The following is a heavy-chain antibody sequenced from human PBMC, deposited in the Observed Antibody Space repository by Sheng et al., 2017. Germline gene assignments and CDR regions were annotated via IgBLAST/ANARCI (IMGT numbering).Heavy chain of an antibody. CDR1: GGSFSGYY. D-gene: IGHD6-13*01. Sequence: QVQLQQWGAGLLKPSETLSLTCAVYGGSFSGYYWSWIRQPPGKGLEWIGEINHSGSTNYNPSLKSRVTISVDTSKNQFSLKLSSVTAADTAVYYCARGSWSSSWDFDYWGQGTLVTVSS. J-gene: IGHJ4*02. CDR3: ARGSWSSSWDFDY. CDR2: INHSGST. V-gene: IGHV4-34*01.